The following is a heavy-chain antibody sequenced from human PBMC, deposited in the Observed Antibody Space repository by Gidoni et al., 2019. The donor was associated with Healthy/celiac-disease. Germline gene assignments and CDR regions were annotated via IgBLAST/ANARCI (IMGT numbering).Heavy chain of an antibody. CDR1: GGPFSSYA. V-gene: IGHV1-69*01. Sequence: QVQLVQSGAEVKKPGSSVKVSCKASGGPFSSYAISWVRQAPGQGREWMGGIIPIFGTANYAQKFQGRVTITADESTSTAYMELSSLRSEDTAVYYCARDDGDRVDIVATISYYYGMDVWGQGTTVTVSS. J-gene: IGHJ6*02. CDR3: ARDDGDRVDIVATISYYYGMDV. D-gene: IGHD5-12*01. CDR2: IIPIFGTA.